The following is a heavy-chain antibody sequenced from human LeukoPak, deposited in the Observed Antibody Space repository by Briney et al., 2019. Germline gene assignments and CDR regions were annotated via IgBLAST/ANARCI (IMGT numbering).Heavy chain of an antibody. Sequence: GRSLRLSCAASGFAFSSYGMHWVRQAPGKGLEWVSVIYSGGSTYHADSVKGRFTISRDNSKNTLYLQMNSQRAEDTAVYYCARHNDFWSGYDYWGQGTLVTVSS. CDR1: GFAFSSYG. D-gene: IGHD3-3*01. CDR3: ARHNDFWSGYDY. V-gene: IGHV3-NL1*01. J-gene: IGHJ4*02. CDR2: IYSGGST.